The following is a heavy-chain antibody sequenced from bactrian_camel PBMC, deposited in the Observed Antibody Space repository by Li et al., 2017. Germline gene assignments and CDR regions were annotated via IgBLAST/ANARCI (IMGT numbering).Heavy chain of an antibody. J-gene: IGHJ4*01. V-gene: IGHV3S1*01. Sequence: HVQLVESGGGSVQAGGSLRLSCAASGYTYNRNCMAWFRQAPGKEREGVARIATGSGNTYYADSVKGRFTISKDNSKNTLYLQMNSLKAEDTAMYYCAARGRPVAGLCTQVWYNYWGQGTQVTVS. D-gene: IGHD6*01. CDR3: AARGRPVAGLCTQVWYNY. CDR2: IATGSGNT. CDR1: GYTYNRNC.